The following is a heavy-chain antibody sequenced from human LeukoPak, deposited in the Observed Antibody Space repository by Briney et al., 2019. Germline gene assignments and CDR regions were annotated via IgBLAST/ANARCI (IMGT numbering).Heavy chain of an antibody. J-gene: IGHJ3*02. CDR1: GFTVSSNH. CDR2: IFSGGTT. Sequence: GGSLRLSCAASGFTVSSNHMSWVRQAPGKGLEWVSIIFSGGTTNYADSVKGRLTISRDNSKNSLYLHMNSLRPEDTAVYYCARASSRTFDIWGQGTMVTVSS. V-gene: IGHV3-66*01. CDR3: ARASSRTFDI. D-gene: IGHD3-16*02.